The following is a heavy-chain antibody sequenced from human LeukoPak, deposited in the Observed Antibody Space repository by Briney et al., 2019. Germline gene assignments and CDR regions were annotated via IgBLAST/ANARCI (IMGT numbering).Heavy chain of an antibody. D-gene: IGHD5-18*01. CDR3: AQCHRIQLCPWNFDY. V-gene: IGHV4-59*01. J-gene: IGHJ4*02. Sequence: PSETLSLTCTVSGGSISSYYWSWIRQPPGKGLEWIGYIYYSGSTNYNPSLKSRVTISVDTSKNQFSLKLSSVTAADTAVYYCAQCHRIQLCPWNFDYWGQGTLVTVSS. CDR2: IYYSGST. CDR1: GGSISSYY.